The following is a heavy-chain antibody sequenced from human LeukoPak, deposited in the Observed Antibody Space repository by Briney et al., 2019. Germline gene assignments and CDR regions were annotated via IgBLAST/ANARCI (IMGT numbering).Heavy chain of an antibody. CDR3: ARSIWGVATIIDY. V-gene: IGHV3-7*01. CDR1: GFTFSSYW. D-gene: IGHD5-12*01. CDR2: IKQDGSEK. Sequence: GGSLRLSCAASGFTFSSYWMSWVRQAPGKGLEWVANIKQDGSEKYYVGSVKGRFTISRDNAKNSLYLQMNSLRAEDTAVYYCARSIWGVATIIDYWGQGTLVTVSS. J-gene: IGHJ4*02.